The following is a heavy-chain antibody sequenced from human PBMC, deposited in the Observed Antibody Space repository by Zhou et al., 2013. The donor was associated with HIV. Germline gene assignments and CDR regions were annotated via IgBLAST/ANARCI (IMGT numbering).Heavy chain of an antibody. J-gene: IGHJ6*03. CDR1: GYTFTSYG. Sequence: QVQLVQTGAEVKKPGASVKVSCKTSGYTFTSYGISWVRQAPGQGLEWMGWISADNGDTNYAQKLQGRVTMTTDTSTSTAYMELRSLRFDDTAVYYCARDRHPMVGPWYYYYYMDVVGQRDHGHRLL. CDR2: ISADNGDT. D-gene: IGHD3-10*01. CDR3: ARDRHPMVGPWYYYYYMDV. V-gene: IGHV1-18*01.